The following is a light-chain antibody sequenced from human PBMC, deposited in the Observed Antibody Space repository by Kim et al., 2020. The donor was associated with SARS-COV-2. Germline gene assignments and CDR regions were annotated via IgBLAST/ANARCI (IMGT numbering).Light chain of an antibody. J-gene: IGKJ1*01. CDR3: QQYDTYPWT. CDR2: KAS. Sequence: ASVRDRVPISCRSSQYITRRLAWYQQKPGKAPKVLISKASTLESGVPSTFSGSGSGTDFTLTISSLQPDDFATYYCQQYDTYPWTFGQWTKVDIK. CDR1: QYITRR. V-gene: IGKV1-5*03.